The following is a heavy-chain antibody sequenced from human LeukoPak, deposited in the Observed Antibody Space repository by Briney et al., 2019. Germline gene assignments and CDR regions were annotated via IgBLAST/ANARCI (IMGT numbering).Heavy chain of an antibody. D-gene: IGHD3-16*02. CDR3: ARTTLITFGGVIVDFDY. J-gene: IGHJ4*02. Sequence: ESGPALVKPTQTLTLTCTFSGSSLSTSGMRVSWIRQPPGKALEWLARIDWDDDKFYSTSLKTRLTISKDTSKNQVVLTMTNMDPVDTATYYCARTTLITFGGVIVDFDYWGQGTLVTVSS. CDR1: GSSLSTSGMR. CDR2: IDWDDDK. V-gene: IGHV2-70*04.